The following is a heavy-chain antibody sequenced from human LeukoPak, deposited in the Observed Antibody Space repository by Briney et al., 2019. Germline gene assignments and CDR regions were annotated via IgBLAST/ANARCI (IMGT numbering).Heavy chain of an antibody. J-gene: IGHJ5*02. CDR2: IYYSGST. D-gene: IGHD3-9*01. V-gene: IGHV4-31*03. Sequence: NASETLSLTCTVSGGSISSGGYYWSWIRQHPGKGLEWIGYIYYSGSTYYNPSLKSRVTISVDTSKNQFSLKLSSVTAADTAVYYCAIYDILTSYQFDPWGQGTLVTVSS. CDR1: GGSISSGGYY. CDR3: AIYDILTSYQFDP.